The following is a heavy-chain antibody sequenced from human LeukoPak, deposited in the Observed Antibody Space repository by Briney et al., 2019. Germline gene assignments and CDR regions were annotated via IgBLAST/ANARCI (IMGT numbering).Heavy chain of an antibody. CDR3: ARGGSSSWSQTYYFDY. J-gene: IGHJ4*02. V-gene: IGHV4-59*01. Sequence: SETLSLTCTVSGGSISSYYWSWIRQPPGKGPEWIGYIYYSGSTNYNPSLKSRVTISVDTSKNQFSLKLSSVTAADTAVYYCARGGSSSWSQTYYFDYWGQGTLVTVSS. CDR1: GGSISSYY. CDR2: IYYSGST. D-gene: IGHD6-13*01.